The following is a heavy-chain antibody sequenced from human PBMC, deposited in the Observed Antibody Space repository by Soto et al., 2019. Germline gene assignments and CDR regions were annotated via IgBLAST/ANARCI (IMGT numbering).Heavy chain of an antibody. CDR1: GFTFSDYS. V-gene: IGHV3-23*01. Sequence: EVQLLESGGGLVQPGGSLRLSCAASGFTFSDYSMNWVRQAPGRGLEWVSTISSGGLSTYYADSVQGRFTISRDNSNDKVYLQMNNLRAEDTAVYYCSKATGDYYYMDVWGKGTTVTVSS. CDR3: SKATGDYYYMDV. J-gene: IGHJ6*03. CDR2: ISSGGLST.